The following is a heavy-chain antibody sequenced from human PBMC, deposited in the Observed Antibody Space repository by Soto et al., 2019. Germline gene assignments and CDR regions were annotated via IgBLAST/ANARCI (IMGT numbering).Heavy chain of an antibody. V-gene: IGHV1-2*02. D-gene: IGHD3-22*01. J-gene: IGHJ4*02. Sequence: ASVKVSCKASGYTFTGYYMHWVRQAPGQGLEWMGWINPNSGGTNYAQKFQGRVTMTRDTSISTAYMELSRLRSDDTAVYYCARVSMGGYYDSSGYYYSFDYWGQGTLVTVSS. CDR3: ARVSMGGYYDSSGYYYSFDY. CDR2: INPNSGGT. CDR1: GYTFTGYY.